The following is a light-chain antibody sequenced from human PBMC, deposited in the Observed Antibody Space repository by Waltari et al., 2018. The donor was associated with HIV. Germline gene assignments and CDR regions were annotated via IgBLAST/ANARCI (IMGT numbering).Light chain of an antibody. Sequence: QSALTQPPSASGSPGQSVTISCTGTSSDVGGYNYVSWYQQHPGRAPKLMIYELSKLASGVPDRFSGSKSGNTASLTVSGLQAEDEADYYCSSYTGSDSVVFGGGTKLTVL. CDR3: SSYTGSDSVV. CDR1: SSDVGGYNY. V-gene: IGLV2-8*01. J-gene: IGLJ2*01. CDR2: ELS.